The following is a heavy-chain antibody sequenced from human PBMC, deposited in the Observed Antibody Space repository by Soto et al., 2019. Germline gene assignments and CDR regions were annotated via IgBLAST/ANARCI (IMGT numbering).Heavy chain of an antibody. D-gene: IGHD3-10*01. CDR1: GGSISSYY. CDR3: ARDLDVYYGRPNNWFVP. CDR2: IYYSGST. J-gene: IGHJ5*02. V-gene: IGHV4-59*01. Sequence: PSETLSLTCTVSGGSISSYYWSWIRQPPGKGLEWIGYIYYSGSTNYNPSLKSRVTISVDTSKNQFSLKLSSVTAADTAVYYCARDLDVYYGRPNNWFVPWGQGTLVTSPQ.